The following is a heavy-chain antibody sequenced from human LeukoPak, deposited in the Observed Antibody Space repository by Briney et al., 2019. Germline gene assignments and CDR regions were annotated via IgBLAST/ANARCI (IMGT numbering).Heavy chain of an antibody. V-gene: IGHV3-53*01. CDR3: ATLLLVCEACHNDY. J-gene: IGHJ4*02. Sequence: PGGSLRLSCAVSGFTVSGNYMSWVRQAPGKGLEWVSLIYSGGTTYYADSVKGRFTISRDNAKNSLYLQMNSLRAEDTAVYYCATLLLVCEACHNDYWGQGTLVTVSS. CDR1: GFTVSGNY. CDR2: IYSGGTT. D-gene: IGHD3-10*01.